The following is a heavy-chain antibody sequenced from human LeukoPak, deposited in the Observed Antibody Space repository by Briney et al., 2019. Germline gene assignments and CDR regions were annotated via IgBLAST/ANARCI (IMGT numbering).Heavy chain of an antibody. CDR2: IYHSGST. Sequence: SQTLSLTCTVSGGSISSGGYYWSWIRQPPGKGLEWIGYIYHSGSTYYNPSLKSRVTISVDRSKNQFSLKLSSVTAADTAVYYCASLYYYDSSGYHYYFDYWGQGTLVTVSS. CDR1: GGSISSGGYY. V-gene: IGHV4-30-2*01. J-gene: IGHJ4*02. CDR3: ASLYYYDSSGYHYYFDY. D-gene: IGHD3-22*01.